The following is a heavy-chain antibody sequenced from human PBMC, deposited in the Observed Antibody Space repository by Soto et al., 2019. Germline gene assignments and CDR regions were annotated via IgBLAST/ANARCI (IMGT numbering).Heavy chain of an antibody. CDR3: ARARGGYSSGWYGGVGY. CDR1: GGTFSSYA. V-gene: IGHV1-69*12. Sequence: QVQLVQSGAEVKKPGSSVKVSCKASGGTFSSYAISWVRQAPGQGLEWMGGIIPIFGTANYAQKFQGRVTITADESTSTAYMGLRSLRSEDTAVYYCARARGGYSSGWYGGVGYWGQGTLVTVSS. CDR2: IIPIFGTA. J-gene: IGHJ4*02. D-gene: IGHD6-19*01.